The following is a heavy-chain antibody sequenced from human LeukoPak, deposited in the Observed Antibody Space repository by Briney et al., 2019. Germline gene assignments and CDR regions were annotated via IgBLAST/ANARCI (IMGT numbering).Heavy chain of an antibody. Sequence: PGGSLRLSCTTSGFNFSDSRMTWVRQAPGKGLECVANTNRDGTEKRFLASVEGRFTISRDNAKNSLDLQMRSLRPQDTAVYFCVRGDWYFDYWGQGILVTVSP. CDR1: GFNFSDSR. V-gene: IGHV3-7*04. J-gene: IGHJ4*02. CDR3: VRGDWYFDY. CDR2: TNRDGTEK. D-gene: IGHD2-21*01.